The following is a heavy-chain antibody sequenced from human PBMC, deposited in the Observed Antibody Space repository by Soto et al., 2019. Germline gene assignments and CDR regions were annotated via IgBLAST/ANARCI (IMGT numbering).Heavy chain of an antibody. V-gene: IGHV3-7*01. CDR2: IKQDGTEK. Sequence: VGSLRLSCAASGFTFSRYWMNWVRQAPGKGLEWVANIKQDGTEKNYVDSVKGRFTISRDNARNSLYLQMDSLRAEDTAVYFCARGDTPMITGMDSFDIWGQGTMVTVSS. CDR1: GFTFSRYW. CDR3: ARGDTPMITGMDSFDI. D-gene: IGHD5-18*01. J-gene: IGHJ3*02.